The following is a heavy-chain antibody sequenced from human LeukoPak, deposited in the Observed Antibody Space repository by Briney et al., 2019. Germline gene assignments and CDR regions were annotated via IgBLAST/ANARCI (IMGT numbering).Heavy chain of an antibody. V-gene: IGHV4-34*01. CDR1: GGSFSGYY. Sequence: SETLSLTCAVYGGSFSGYYWSWIRQPPGKGLEWIGEINHSGSTNYNPSLKSRVTISVGTSKNQFSLKLSSVTAADTAVYYCARVIAVAGRYYYYYYGMDVWGQGTTVTVSS. CDR3: ARVIAVAGRYYYYYYGMDV. CDR2: INHSGST. J-gene: IGHJ6*02. D-gene: IGHD6-19*01.